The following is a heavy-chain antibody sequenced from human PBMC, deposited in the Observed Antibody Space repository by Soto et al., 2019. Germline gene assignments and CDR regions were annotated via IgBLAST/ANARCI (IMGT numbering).Heavy chain of an antibody. CDR3: ARGMSPRTYYYDSSGYYAGNRRINFDY. J-gene: IGHJ4*02. V-gene: IGHV4-34*01. Sequence: SETLSLTCAVYGGSFSGYYWSWIRQPPGKGLEWIGEINHSGSTNYNPSLKSRVTTSVDTSKNQFSLKLSSVTAADTAVYYCARGMSPRTYYYDSSGYYAGNRRINFDYWGQGTLVTVSS. D-gene: IGHD3-22*01. CDR1: GGSFSGYY. CDR2: INHSGST.